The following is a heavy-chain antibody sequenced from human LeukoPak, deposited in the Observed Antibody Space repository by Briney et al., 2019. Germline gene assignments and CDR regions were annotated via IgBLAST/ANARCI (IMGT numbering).Heavy chain of an antibody. Sequence: PGGSLRLSCAASGFTFSSYSMNWVRQAPGKGLEWVSYISSSSTIYYADSVKGRFTISRDNAKNSLYLQMNSLRAEDTAVYYCAPSYYYDSGLNGMDVWGQGTTVTVSS. D-gene: IGHD3-22*01. CDR1: GFTFSSYS. CDR2: ISSSSTI. CDR3: APSYYYDSGLNGMDV. V-gene: IGHV3-48*04. J-gene: IGHJ6*02.